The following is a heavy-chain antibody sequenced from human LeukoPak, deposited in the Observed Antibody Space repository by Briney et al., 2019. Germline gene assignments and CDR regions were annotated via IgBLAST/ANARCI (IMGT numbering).Heavy chain of an antibody. CDR3: ARGPIVGATNFVDY. CDR2: IYYSGST. Sequence: PSETLSLTCTVSGGSIRTYYWSWIRQPPGRGLEWIGYIYYSGSTNYNPSLKSRVTISVDTSENQFSLKLSSVTAADTAVYYCARGPIVGATNFVDYWGQGTLVTVSS. J-gene: IGHJ4*02. V-gene: IGHV4-59*08. D-gene: IGHD1-26*01. CDR1: GGSIRTYY.